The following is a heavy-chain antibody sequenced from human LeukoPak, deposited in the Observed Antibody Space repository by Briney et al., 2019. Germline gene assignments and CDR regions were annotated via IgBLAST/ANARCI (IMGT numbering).Heavy chain of an antibody. V-gene: IGHV3-13*01. Sequence: GGSLRLSCSASGFTFSSYDMHWVRQATGKGLEWVSAIGTAGDTYYPGSVKGRFTISRENAKNSLYLQMNSLRAGDTAVYYCARDYGSSGLDLWGRGTLVTVSS. CDR2: IGTAGDT. CDR3: ARDYGSSGLDL. D-gene: IGHD1-26*01. J-gene: IGHJ2*01. CDR1: GFTFSSYD.